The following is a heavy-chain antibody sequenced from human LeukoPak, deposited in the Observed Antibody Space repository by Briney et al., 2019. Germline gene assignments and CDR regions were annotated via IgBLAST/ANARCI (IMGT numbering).Heavy chain of an antibody. D-gene: IGHD2-2*02. CDR2: ISDNGRKT. Sequence: GGSLRLSCAASGFSFSNYEMNWVRQAPGKWLEWISSISDNGRKTYYADSVKGRFTMSRDNAKNSLYLQMNSLRAEDMAVYYCARDGGAAVVPTHYAFDLWGQGTMVTVSS. J-gene: IGHJ3*01. V-gene: IGHV3-48*03. CDR3: ARDGGAAVVPTHYAFDL. CDR1: GFSFSNYE.